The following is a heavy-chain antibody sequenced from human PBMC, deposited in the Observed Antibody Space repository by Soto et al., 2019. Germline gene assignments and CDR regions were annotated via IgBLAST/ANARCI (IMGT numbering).Heavy chain of an antibody. CDR2: IYHSGST. V-gene: IGHV4-30-2*01. CDR1: GGSISSGGYS. CDR3: ASATMVRGVTHYYYGMDV. D-gene: IGHD3-10*01. J-gene: IGHJ6*02. Sequence: PSETLSLTCAVSGGSISSGGYSWSWIRQPPGKGLEWIGYIYHSGSTYYNPSLKSRVTISVDRSKNQFSLKLSSVTAADTAVYYCASATMVRGVTHYYYGMDVWGQGTTVTVSS.